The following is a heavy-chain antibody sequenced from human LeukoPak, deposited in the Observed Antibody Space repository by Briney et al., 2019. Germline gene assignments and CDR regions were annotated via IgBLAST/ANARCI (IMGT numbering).Heavy chain of an antibody. Sequence: SETLSLTCTVSGGSISSYYWSWIRQPPGKGLEWIGYIHYSGSTNYNPSLKSRVTISVDTSKNQFSLKLSSVTAADTAVYYCARRHYGGNSVYCDYWGQGTLVTVSS. CDR2: IHYSGST. D-gene: IGHD4-23*01. CDR1: GGSISSYY. CDR3: ARRHYGGNSVYCDY. V-gene: IGHV4-59*08. J-gene: IGHJ4*02.